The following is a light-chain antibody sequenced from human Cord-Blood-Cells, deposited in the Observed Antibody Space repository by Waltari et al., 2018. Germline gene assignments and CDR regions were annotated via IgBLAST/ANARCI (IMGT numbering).Light chain of an antibody. J-gene: IGKJ1*01. CDR1: QGIRND. CDR3: LQHNSYPWT. Sequence: DIQMTQSTSSLSASVGDRVTITCRASQGIRNDLGWYQQKPGKTPKRLIYTASSLQRWVPSRFSGSGSGTEFTLTVTSLKPQDFATYYWLQHNSYPWTFGHGTKVEIK. V-gene: IGKV1-17*01. CDR2: TAS.